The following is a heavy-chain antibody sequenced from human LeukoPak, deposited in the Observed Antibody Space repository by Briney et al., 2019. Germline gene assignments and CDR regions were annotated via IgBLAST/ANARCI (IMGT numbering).Heavy chain of an antibody. J-gene: IGHJ6*03. CDR3: ARTVVAYFYMDV. D-gene: IGHD2-2*01. CDR2: SGST. CDR1: GYSISSGYY. V-gene: IGHV4-38-2*02. Sequence: SETLSLTCTVSGYSISSGYYWGWIRQPPGKGLEWIGSGSTYYNPSLKSRVTISVDTSKNQISLNLNSVTAADTAVYYCARTVVAYFYMDVWGRGTTVTVSS.